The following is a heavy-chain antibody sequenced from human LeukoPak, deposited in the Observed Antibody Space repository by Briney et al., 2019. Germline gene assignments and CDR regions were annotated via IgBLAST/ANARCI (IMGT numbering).Heavy chain of an antibody. J-gene: IGHJ4*02. D-gene: IGHD6-19*01. CDR2: ISSSSTTI. CDR3: ARRRTGSGWSNFDY. V-gene: IGHV3-48*04. Sequence: GGSLRLSCAASGFTFSSYSMNWVRQAPGKGLECVSYISSSSTTIYYADSVKGRFTISRDNAKKSLYLQMNSLRAEDTAVYYCARRRTGSGWSNFDYWGQGILVNVSS. CDR1: GFTFSSYS.